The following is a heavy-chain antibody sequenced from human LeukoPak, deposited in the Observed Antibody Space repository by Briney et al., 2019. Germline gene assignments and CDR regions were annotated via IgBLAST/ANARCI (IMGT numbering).Heavy chain of an antibody. J-gene: IGHJ4*02. D-gene: IGHD1-1*01. CDR2: VRATTDGGTI. Sequence: PGGSLRLSCAASGFTFSNAWMSWVRQVPGKGLEWVGRVRATTDGGTIEYTAPVKGRFSISRDDSTNTLYLQINSLKTEDTAVYYCAADTPRPLAQIDYWGQGALVTVSS. CDR1: GFTFSNAW. CDR3: AADTPRPLAQIDY. V-gene: IGHV3-15*01.